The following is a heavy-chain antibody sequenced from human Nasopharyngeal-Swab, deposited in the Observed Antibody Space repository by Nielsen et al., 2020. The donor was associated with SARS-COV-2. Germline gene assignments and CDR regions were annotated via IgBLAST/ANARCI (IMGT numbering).Heavy chain of an antibody. CDR2: ISSSSSYI. D-gene: IGHD1-26*01. J-gene: IGHJ3*02. V-gene: IGHV3-21*01. CDR3: ARGLSLVGATNDAFDI. Sequence: VRQAPGKGLEWVSSISSSSSYIYYADSVKGRFTISRDNAKNSLYLQMNSLRAEDTAAYYCARGLSLVGATNDAFDIWGQGTMVTVSS.